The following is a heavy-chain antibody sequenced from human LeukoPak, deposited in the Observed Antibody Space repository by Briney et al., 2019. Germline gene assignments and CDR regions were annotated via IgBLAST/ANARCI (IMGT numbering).Heavy chain of an antibody. Sequence: GESLKISCKGSGYSFTSYWIGWVRQMPGKGLEWMGIIYPGDSDTTYSPSFQGQVTISADKSISTAYLQWSSLKASDTAMYYCARRNYPYYYGMDVWGQGTTVTVSS. J-gene: IGHJ6*02. V-gene: IGHV5-51*01. D-gene: IGHD1-7*01. CDR3: ARRNYPYYYGMDV. CDR1: GYSFTSYW. CDR2: IYPGDSDT.